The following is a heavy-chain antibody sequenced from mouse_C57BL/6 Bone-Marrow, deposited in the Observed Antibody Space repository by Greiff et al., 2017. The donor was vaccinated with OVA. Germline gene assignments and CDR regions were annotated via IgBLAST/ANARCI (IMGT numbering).Heavy chain of an antibody. CDR1: GFTFSDYY. Sequence: EVQRVESGGGLVQPGGSLKLSCAASGFTFSDYYMYWVRQTPEKRLEWVAYISNGGGSTYYPDTVKGRFTISRDNAKNTLYLQMSRLKSEDTAMYYCARQGLGRSFAYWGQGTLVTVSA. CDR3: ARQGLGRSFAY. J-gene: IGHJ3*01. V-gene: IGHV5-12*01. CDR2: ISNGGGST. D-gene: IGHD4-1*01.